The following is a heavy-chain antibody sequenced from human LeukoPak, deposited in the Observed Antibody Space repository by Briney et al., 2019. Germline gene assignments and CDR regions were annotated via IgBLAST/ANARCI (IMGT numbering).Heavy chain of an antibody. J-gene: IGHJ3*02. V-gene: IGHV3-30*02. CDR2: IRYDDSNR. D-gene: IGHD1-1*01. Sequence: GGSLRLSCAASAFIFSNYGMHWVRQAPGKGLEWVAFIRYDDSNRYYADSVKGRFTISRDNAKNSLYLQMNSLRGEDTALYYCARGGLIQRHAFDIWGQGTMVTVSS. CDR3: ARGGLIQRHAFDI. CDR1: AFIFSNYG.